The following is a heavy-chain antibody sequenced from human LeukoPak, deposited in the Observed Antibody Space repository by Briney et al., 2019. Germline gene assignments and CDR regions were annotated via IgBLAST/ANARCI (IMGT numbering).Heavy chain of an antibody. CDR3: AKGGYCSSSSCYYGWFEP. D-gene: IGHD2-2*01. Sequence: GGSLRLSCAASGITFSRSWMSWVRQAPGKGLEWVAFHKEDGSEKYYVDSVKGRFTISRNNAENSLYLQMNSLRAEDTAAYYCAKGGYCSSSSCYYGWFEPWGQGTLVTVSS. CDR2: HKEDGSEK. V-gene: IGHV3-7*05. J-gene: IGHJ5*02. CDR1: GITFSRSW.